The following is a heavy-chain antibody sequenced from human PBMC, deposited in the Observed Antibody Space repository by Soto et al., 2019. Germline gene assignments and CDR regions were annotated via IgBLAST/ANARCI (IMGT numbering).Heavy chain of an antibody. J-gene: IGHJ4*02. V-gene: IGHV3-30-3*01. Sequence: QVQLVESGGGVVQPGRSLRLSCAASGFTFSSYAMHWVRQAPGKGLEWVAVISYDGSNKYYADSVKGRFTISRDNSKNTLYLQMNSLRAEDTAVYYCARDSIRGRIGYWGQGTLVTVSS. CDR1: GFTFSSYA. CDR2: ISYDGSNK. D-gene: IGHD6-13*01. CDR3: ARDSIRGRIGY.